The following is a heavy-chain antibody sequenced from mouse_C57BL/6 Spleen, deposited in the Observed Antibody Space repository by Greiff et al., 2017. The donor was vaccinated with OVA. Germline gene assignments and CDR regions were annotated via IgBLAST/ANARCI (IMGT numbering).Heavy chain of an antibody. CDR2: ISDGGSYT. Sequence: EVKLVESGGGLVKPGGSLKLSCAASGFTFSSYAMSWVRQTPEKRLEWVATISDGGSYTYYPDNVKGRFTISRDNAKNNLYLQMSHLKSEDTAMYYCARDRDYYGSSTGYFDVWGTGTTVTVSS. D-gene: IGHD1-1*01. J-gene: IGHJ1*03. CDR3: ARDRDYYGSSTGYFDV. CDR1: GFTFSSYA. V-gene: IGHV5-4*01.